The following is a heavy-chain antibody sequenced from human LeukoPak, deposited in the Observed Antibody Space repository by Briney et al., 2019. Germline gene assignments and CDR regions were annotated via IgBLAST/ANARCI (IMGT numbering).Heavy chain of an antibody. CDR2: ISKSGTTV. CDR1: GLNFSVYY. J-gene: IGHJ4*02. Sequence: GGSLRLSCAASGLNFSVYYMTWTRQAPGNGLEWLSHISKSGTTVYYADSVKGRFTISRDNAKNSLYLHMNSLRAEDTAVYYCAAGVALDYWGQGALVTVSS. V-gene: IGHV3-11*01. CDR3: AAGVALDY. D-gene: IGHD3-3*01.